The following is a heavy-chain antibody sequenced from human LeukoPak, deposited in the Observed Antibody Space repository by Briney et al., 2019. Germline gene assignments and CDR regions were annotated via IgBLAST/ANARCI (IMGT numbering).Heavy chain of an antibody. CDR1: GFTFSSYW. CDR3: ARGIRMVAPGY. J-gene: IGHJ4*02. V-gene: IGHV3-74*01. CDR2: INSDGSST. D-gene: IGHD4/OR15-4a*01. Sequence: GGSLRLSCAASGFTFSSYWMHWVRQAPGKGLVWVSRINSDGSSTSYADSVKGRFTISRDNAKNTLYLQMNSLRAEDTAVYYCARGIRMVAPGYWGQGTLVTVSS.